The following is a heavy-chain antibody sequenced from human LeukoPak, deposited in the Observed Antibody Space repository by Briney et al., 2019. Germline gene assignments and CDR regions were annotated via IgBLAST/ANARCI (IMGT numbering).Heavy chain of an antibody. CDR1: GYTFTSYD. J-gene: IGHJ5*02. CDR3: ARDVYCGSTSCYTGWFDP. Sequence: ASVKVSCKASGYTFTSYDINWVRQATGQGLEWMGWMNPNSGNTGYAQKFQGRVTMTRNTSISTAYMELSSLRSEDTAVYYCARDVYCGSTSCYTGWFDPWGQGTLVTVSS. V-gene: IGHV1-8*01. CDR2: MNPNSGNT. D-gene: IGHD2-2*02.